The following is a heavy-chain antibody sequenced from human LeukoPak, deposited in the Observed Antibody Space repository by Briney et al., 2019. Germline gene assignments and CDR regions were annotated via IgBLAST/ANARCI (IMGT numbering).Heavy chain of an antibody. J-gene: IGHJ5*02. V-gene: IGHV3-21*01. D-gene: IGHD6-13*01. CDR3: ARDSSSSWSWFDP. CDR2: ISSSSSYI. Sequence: PGGSLRLSCAASGFTFSSYSMNWVRQAPGKGLEWVSSISSSSSYIYYADSVKGRFTISRDNAKNSLYLQMNSLRAEDTAVYYCARDSSSSWSWFDPWGQGTLVTVSS. CDR1: GFTFSSYS.